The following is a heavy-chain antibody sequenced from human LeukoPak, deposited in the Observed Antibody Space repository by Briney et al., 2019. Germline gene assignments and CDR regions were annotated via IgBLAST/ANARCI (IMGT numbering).Heavy chain of an antibody. V-gene: IGHV4-39*07. CDR2: IFYSGST. D-gene: IGHD1-14*01. CDR3: ARGLAYRGVYYYYYYYMDV. CDR1: SGSISTSNYY. Sequence: SETLSLTCTVSSGSISTSNYYWGWVRQPPGKALEWIGNIFYSGSTYYSPSLKSRVTISLDTSRNQFSLELISVTAADTAVYYCARGLAYRGVYYYYYYYMDVWGKGTTVTVSS. J-gene: IGHJ6*03.